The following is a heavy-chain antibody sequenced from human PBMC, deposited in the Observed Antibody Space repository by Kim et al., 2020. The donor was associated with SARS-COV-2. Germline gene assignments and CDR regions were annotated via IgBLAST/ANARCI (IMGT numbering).Heavy chain of an antibody. J-gene: IGHJ5*02. D-gene: IGHD6-13*01. CDR1: GGSISSSSYY. CDR3: ASFSSSWYKNNWFDP. CDR2: IYYSGST. V-gene: IGHV4-39*01. Sequence: SETLSLTCTVSGGSISSSSYYWGWIRQPPGKGLEWIGSIYYSGSTYYNQSLKSRVTISVDTSKNQFSLKLSSVTAADTAVYYCASFSSSWYKNNWFDPWGQGTLVTVSS.